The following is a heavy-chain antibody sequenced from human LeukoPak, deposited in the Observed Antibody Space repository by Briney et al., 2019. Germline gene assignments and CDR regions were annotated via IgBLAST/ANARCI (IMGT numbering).Heavy chain of an antibody. CDR1: GYTFTGYY. D-gene: IGHD3-9*01. Sequence: GASVKVSCKASGYTFTGYYMHWVRQAPGQGLEWMGWINPNSGGTNYAQKFQGRVTMTRDTSISTAYMELSRLRSDDTAVYYCARTPYYDILTGYYPLEYWGQGTLVTVSS. J-gene: IGHJ4*02. CDR2: INPNSGGT. CDR3: ARTPYYDILTGYYPLEY. V-gene: IGHV1-2*02.